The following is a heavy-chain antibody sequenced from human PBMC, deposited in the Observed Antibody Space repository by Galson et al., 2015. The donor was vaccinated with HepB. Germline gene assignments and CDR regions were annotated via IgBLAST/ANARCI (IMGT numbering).Heavy chain of an antibody. V-gene: IGHV6-1*01. CDR3: ARDSPESSSWYNYYGMDV. CDR2: TYYRSKWHN. CDR1: GDSVSSNSAA. J-gene: IGHJ6*02. Sequence: CAISGDSVSSNSAAWNWIRQSPSRGLEWLGRTYYRSKWHNDYAVSVKSRITINPDTSKNQISLQLNSVTPEDTAVYYCARDSPESSSWYNYYGMDVWGQGTTVTVSS. D-gene: IGHD6-13*01.